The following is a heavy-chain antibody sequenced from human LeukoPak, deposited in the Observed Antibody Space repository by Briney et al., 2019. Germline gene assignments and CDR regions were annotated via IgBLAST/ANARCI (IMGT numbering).Heavy chain of an antibody. D-gene: IGHD3-3*01. Sequence: GGSLRLSCAASGFTVSRNYMSWVRQAPGKGLEWVSVIYSGGSTYYADSVKGRFTISRDNAKNSLYLQMNSLRAEDTAVYYCARDPTYYDFWSGYPSGYFDYWGQGTLVTVSS. CDR1: GFTVSRNY. J-gene: IGHJ4*02. V-gene: IGHV3-66*01. CDR3: ARDPTYYDFWSGYPSGYFDY. CDR2: IYSGGST.